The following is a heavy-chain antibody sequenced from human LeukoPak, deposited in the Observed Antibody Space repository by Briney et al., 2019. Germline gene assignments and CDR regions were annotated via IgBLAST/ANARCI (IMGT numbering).Heavy chain of an antibody. J-gene: IGHJ4*02. CDR2: IKQDGSEK. D-gene: IGHD6-19*01. V-gene: IGHV3-7*03. Sequence: GGSPRLSCAASGLTFSGFWMSWVRQAPGKGLECVADIKQDGSEKYYVDSVKGRFTISRDNAKNSLYLQMNNLRAEDTAVYYCARGRGGQWLVFFDSWGQGTLVTVSS. CDR3: ARGRGGQWLVFFDS. CDR1: GLTFSGFW.